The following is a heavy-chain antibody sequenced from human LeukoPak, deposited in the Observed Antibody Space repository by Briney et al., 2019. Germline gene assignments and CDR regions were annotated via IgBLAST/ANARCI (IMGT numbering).Heavy chain of an antibody. CDR2: ISGSSRTI. D-gene: IGHD3-22*01. Sequence: GGSLRLSCAASGINFSGYSMHWVRQAPGKGLEWVSNISGSSRTIYYADSVKGRFTISRDNAKNSLHLQINSLRDEDTAVYYCAIRGYYDTTYAYDYHAMDVWGQGTAVTVSS. V-gene: IGHV3-48*02. CDR1: GINFSGYS. J-gene: IGHJ6*02. CDR3: AIRGYYDTTYAYDYHAMDV.